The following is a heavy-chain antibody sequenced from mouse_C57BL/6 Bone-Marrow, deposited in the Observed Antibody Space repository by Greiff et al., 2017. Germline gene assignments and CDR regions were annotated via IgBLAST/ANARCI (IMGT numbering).Heavy chain of an antibody. CDR1: GFTFNDYY. CDR3: TTGGYLDY. V-gene: IGHV14-1*01. J-gene: IGHJ2*01. CDR2: IDPEDGGT. Sequence: EVQLQQSGAELVRPGASVKLSCTASGFTFNDYYMHWVKQKPEQGLEWIGRIDPEDGGTAYTPKFQGQATMTADTSSNTAYLQLSSLTSEDAAVYYCTTGGYLDYWGQGTALTVTA.